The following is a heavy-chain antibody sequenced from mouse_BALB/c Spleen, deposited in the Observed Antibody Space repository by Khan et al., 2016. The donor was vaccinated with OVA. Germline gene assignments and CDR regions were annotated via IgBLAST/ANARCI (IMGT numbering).Heavy chain of an antibody. Sequence: VQLKESGPDLVKPGASVKISCKASGYSFTGYYTHWVKQSHGKSHEWIGRVNPNNGGTSYNQKLKGKATLTGDKSSNTAYFELRSLTSEDSAVYSCALYHGYFDVWGAGTTVTVSS. CDR3: ALYHGYFDV. CDR1: GYSFTGYY. V-gene: IGHV1-26*01. D-gene: IGHD1-1*01. CDR2: VNPNNGGT. J-gene: IGHJ1*01.